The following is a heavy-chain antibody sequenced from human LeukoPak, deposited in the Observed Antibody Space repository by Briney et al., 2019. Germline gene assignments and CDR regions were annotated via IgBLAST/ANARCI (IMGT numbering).Heavy chain of an antibody. J-gene: IGHJ2*01. CDR1: GGSISGYY. Sequence: SETLSLTCTVSGGSISGYYWSWIRQPPGKGLEWIGYIYYSGSTNYNPSLKSRVTISVDTSKNQFSLKLSSVTAADTAVYYCARGGRSLVAAQFDLWGRGTLVTVSS. CDR3: ARGGRSLVAAQFDL. V-gene: IGHV4-59*12. CDR2: IYYSGST. D-gene: IGHD2-15*01.